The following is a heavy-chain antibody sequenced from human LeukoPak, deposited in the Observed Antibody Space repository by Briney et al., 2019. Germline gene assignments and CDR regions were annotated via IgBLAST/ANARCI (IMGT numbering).Heavy chain of an antibody. CDR3: ARAYDFWNGSLDN. Sequence: SETLSLTCTVSGGSISSYYWSWIRQPPGKGLEWIGYIYYSGSTNYNPSLKSRVTISVDTSKNQFSLKLTSVTAADTAVYYCARAYDFWNGSLDNWGQGTLVTVSS. J-gene: IGHJ4*02. CDR1: GGSISSYY. D-gene: IGHD3-3*01. V-gene: IGHV4-59*08. CDR2: IYYSGST.